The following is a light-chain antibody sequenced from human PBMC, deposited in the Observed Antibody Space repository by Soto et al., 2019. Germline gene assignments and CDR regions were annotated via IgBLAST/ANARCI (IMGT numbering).Light chain of an antibody. CDR1: QSVSTF. CDR2: DAS. CDR3: QQGNDWPPVT. Sequence: EIVLTQSPATLSLSPGERATLSCRASQSVSTFLAWYQHKPGQAPRLLIYDASNRATGIPDRFRGSGSGTDFTLTISSLEAEDFALYYCQQGNDWPPVTFGQGTKVEIK. J-gene: IGKJ1*01. V-gene: IGKV3-11*01.